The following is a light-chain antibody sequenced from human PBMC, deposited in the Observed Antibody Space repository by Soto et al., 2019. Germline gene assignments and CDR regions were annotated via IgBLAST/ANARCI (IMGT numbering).Light chain of an antibody. CDR3: QQYGSSTLYT. J-gene: IGKJ2*01. CDR1: QSVGTSY. CDR2: GAS. V-gene: IGKV3-20*01. Sequence: EIVLTQSPGTLSLSPGERATLSCRASQSVGTSYLAWYQQKPRQAPRLLFYGASSSATGIPDRFSGSGSGTDFTLTISRLEPEDFAVYYCQQYGSSTLYTFGPGTKLEIK.